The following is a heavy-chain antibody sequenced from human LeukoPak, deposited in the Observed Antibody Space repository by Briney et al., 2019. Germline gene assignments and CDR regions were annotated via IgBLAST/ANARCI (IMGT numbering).Heavy chain of an antibody. V-gene: IGHV3-33*01. D-gene: IGHD1-26*01. CDR2: IWYDGSKK. CDR1: GFSFNNYG. J-gene: IGHJ4*02. CDR3: VRDLGGRSGH. Sequence: GGSLRLSCAASGFSFNNYGMHWVRQAPGKGLEWVALIWYDGSKKYYADFLKGRFAVSRDNSENTLYLQMNNLRAEDTAVYYCVRDLGGRSGHWGQGTLVTVSS.